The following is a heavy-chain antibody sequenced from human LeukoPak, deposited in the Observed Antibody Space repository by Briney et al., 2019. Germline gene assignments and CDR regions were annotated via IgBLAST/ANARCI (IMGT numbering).Heavy chain of an antibody. CDR2: INPNSGDT. J-gene: IGHJ4*02. CDR3: VRDRGTGWEIDY. Sequence: ASVKVSCKASGYTFTGYYMHWVRQAPGQGLEWMAWINPNSGDTNYEQKFRGRVTLTRATSISTTYMEPSRLRSDDTAVYYCVRDRGTGWEIDYWGQGTLVTVSS. D-gene: IGHD1-26*01. V-gene: IGHV1-2*02. CDR1: GYTFTGYY.